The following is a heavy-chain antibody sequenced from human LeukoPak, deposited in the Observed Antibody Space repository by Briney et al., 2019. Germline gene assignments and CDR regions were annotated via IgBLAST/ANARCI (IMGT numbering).Heavy chain of an antibody. Sequence: ASVKVSCKAAGYTFTTYYLHWVRQAPGQGLEWMGWISAYNGNTNYAQKLQGRVTMTTDTSTSTAYMELRSLRSDDTAVYYCARDAVKLYYYDSSGYPLVDYWGQGTLVTVSS. J-gene: IGHJ4*02. V-gene: IGHV1-18*04. CDR1: GYTFTTYY. CDR3: ARDAVKLYYYDSSGYPLVDY. D-gene: IGHD3-22*01. CDR2: ISAYNGNT.